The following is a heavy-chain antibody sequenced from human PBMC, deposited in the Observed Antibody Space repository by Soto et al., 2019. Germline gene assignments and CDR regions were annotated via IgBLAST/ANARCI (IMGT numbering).Heavy chain of an antibody. V-gene: IGHV4-34*01. J-gene: IGHJ4*02. D-gene: IGHD5-12*01. CDR3: ARAGRDIVATTRTTFDY. CDR1: GGSFSGYY. Sequence: SETLSLTCAVYGGSFSGYYWSWIRQPPGKGLEWIGEINHSGSTNYNPSLKSRVTISVDTSKNQFSLKLSSVTAADTAVYYCARAGRDIVATTRTTFDYRGKGTLVTVSS. CDR2: INHSGST.